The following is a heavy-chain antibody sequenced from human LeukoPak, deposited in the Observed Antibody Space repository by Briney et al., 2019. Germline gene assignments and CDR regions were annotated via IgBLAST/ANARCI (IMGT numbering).Heavy chain of an antibody. V-gene: IGHV4-34*01. D-gene: IGHD3-10*01. CDR2: GGNSGGT. CDR1: GGSLNGYY. Sequence: SETLSLTCAVYGGSLNGYYWSWIRQPPGKGLEWIGEGGNSGGTKFNPSLKSRVTISADTSKNQFSLKLSSVTAADTAVYYCARVTYGSGRRHPYNWFDPWGQGTLVTVSS. CDR3: ARVTYGSGRRHPYNWFDP. J-gene: IGHJ5*02.